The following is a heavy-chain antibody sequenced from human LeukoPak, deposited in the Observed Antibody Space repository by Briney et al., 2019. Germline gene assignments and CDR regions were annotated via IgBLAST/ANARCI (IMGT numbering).Heavy chain of an antibody. CDR2: IYYSGST. V-gene: IGHV4-59*01. D-gene: IGHD1-26*01. CDR3: ARDRGSYSYYYYMDV. J-gene: IGHJ6*03. CDR1: GGSISSYY. Sequence: SETLSLTCTVSGGSISSYYWSWIRQPPGKGPEWIGYIYYSGSTNYNPSLKSRVTISVDTSKNQFSLKLSSVTAADTAVYYCARDRGSYSYYYYMDVWGKGTTVTVSS.